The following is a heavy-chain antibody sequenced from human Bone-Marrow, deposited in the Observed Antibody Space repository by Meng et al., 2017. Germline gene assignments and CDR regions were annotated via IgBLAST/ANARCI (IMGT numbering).Heavy chain of an antibody. Sequence: SVKVSCKASGYTFTSYAMHWVRQAPGQRLEWMGWINAGNGNTKYSQKFQGRVTITRDTSASTAYMELSSLRSEDTAVYYCARSYCGGDCYSTPHYFDYWGQGTLVTVSS. J-gene: IGHJ4*02. CDR2: INAGNGNT. CDR3: ARSYCGGDCYSTPHYFDY. V-gene: IGHV1-3*01. D-gene: IGHD2-21*02. CDR1: GYTFTSYA.